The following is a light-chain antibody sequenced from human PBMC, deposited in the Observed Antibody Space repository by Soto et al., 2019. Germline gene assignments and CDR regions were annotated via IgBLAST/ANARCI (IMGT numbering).Light chain of an antibody. J-gene: IGLJ2*01. CDR2: SNN. Sequence: QSLLTQPPSVSATPGRRVTISCSGTYSNIGSNTVAWYQRLPGAAPKLLIYSNNERPSGVPDRFSGSKSGSSASLAISGLQSEEEADYYCAAWDDSLNSPRMLFGGGTKLTVL. CDR1: YSNIGSNT. CDR3: AAWDDSLNSPRML. V-gene: IGLV1-44*01.